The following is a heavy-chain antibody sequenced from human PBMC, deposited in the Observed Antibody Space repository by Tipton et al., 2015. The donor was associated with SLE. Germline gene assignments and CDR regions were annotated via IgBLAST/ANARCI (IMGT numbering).Heavy chain of an antibody. CDR2: ISYDGSNK. CDR1: EFTFSSYG. Sequence: SLRLSCAASEFTFSSYGMHWVRQAPGKGLEWVAVISYDGSNKYYADSVKGRFTISRDNSKNTLYLQMNSLRAEDTAVYYCARDRRLGYYFDYWGQGTLVTVSS. D-gene: IGHD4-17*01. CDR3: ARDRRLGYYFDY. V-gene: IGHV3-30*03. J-gene: IGHJ4*02.